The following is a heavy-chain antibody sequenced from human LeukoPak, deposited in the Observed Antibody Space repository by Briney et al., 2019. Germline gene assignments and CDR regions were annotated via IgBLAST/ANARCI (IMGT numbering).Heavy chain of an antibody. CDR2: IYNSGST. Sequence: SQTLSLTCAVSSGSISSGGYSWNWIRQPPGKALEWIGYIYNSGSTSYNPSLKSRVTMSVDTSKNQFSLKLRSVTAADTAVYYCARERITMVRGVKYNWFDPWGQGTLVTVSS. V-gene: IGHV4-30-4*07. CDR3: ARERITMVRGVKYNWFDP. CDR1: SGSISSGGYS. J-gene: IGHJ5*02. D-gene: IGHD3-10*01.